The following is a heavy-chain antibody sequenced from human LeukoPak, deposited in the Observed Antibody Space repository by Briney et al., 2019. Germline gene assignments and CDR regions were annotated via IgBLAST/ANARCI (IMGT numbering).Heavy chain of an antibody. V-gene: IGHV3-23*01. J-gene: IGHJ4*02. CDR1: GFTFSSYA. Sequence: GGSLRLSCAASGFTFSSYAMSWVRQAPGKGLEWVSAISGSGGSAYYADSVKGRFTISRDNSKNTLYLQMNSLRAEDTAVYYCAKDGKGYSSSWYSSHWGQGTLVTVSS. CDR3: AKDGKGYSSSWYSSH. D-gene: IGHD6-13*01. CDR2: ISGSGGSA.